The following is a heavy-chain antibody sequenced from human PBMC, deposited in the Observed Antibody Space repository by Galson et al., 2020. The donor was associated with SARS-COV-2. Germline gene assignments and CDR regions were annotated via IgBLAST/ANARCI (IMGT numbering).Heavy chain of an antibody. V-gene: IGHV4-31*03. J-gene: IGHJ4*02. Sequence: ASETLSLTCTVSGASVSSRDYYWTWIRQRPGKGLEWIGYLSNSVSAYYNPSLQSRGSISIDTSVNQFSLKLTSVTAADTAVYFFASAPAHYGSGVDSWGKGTLVTVSS. CDR2: LSNSVSA. CDR1: GASVSSRDYY. D-gene: IGHD3-10*01. CDR3: ASAPAHYGSGVDS.